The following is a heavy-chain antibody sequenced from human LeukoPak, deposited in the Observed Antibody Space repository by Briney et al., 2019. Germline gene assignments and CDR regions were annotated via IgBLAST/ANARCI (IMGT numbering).Heavy chain of an antibody. CDR2: ISYDGSNK. V-gene: IGHV3-30-3*01. J-gene: IGHJ4*02. CDR3: ARDLDSGSFNFDY. CDR1: GFTFSSYA. Sequence: QAGGSLRLSCAASGFTFSSYAMHWVRQAPGKGLEWVAVISYDGSNKYYADSVKGRFTISRDNSKNTLYLQMNSLRAEDTAVYYCARDLDSGSFNFDYWGQGTLVTVSS. D-gene: IGHD1-26*01.